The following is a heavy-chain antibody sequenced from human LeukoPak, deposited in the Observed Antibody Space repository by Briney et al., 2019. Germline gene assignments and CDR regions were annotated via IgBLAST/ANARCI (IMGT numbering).Heavy chain of an antibody. D-gene: IGHD3-3*02. J-gene: IGHJ2*01. CDR3: ARVGDHFHWYLDL. CDR2: LYSGSST. Sequence: PGGSLRPSCAASGFSVSTNYMNWVRQAPGKGLEWVSILYSGSSTYYADSVEGRFIVSRDSSKNTLSLQMNDLRAEDTAVYYCARVGDHFHWYLDLWGRGTLVTVSS. CDR1: GFSVSTNY. V-gene: IGHV3-53*01.